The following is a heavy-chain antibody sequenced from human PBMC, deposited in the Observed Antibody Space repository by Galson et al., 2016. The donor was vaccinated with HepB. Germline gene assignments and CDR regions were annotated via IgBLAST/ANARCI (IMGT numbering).Heavy chain of an antibody. J-gene: IGHJ6*04. CDR3: VQGSTAPAV. Sequence: SLRLSCAASGFTFRNYGMTWVRQAPGKGLEVVSSISRSGDSTDYADSVKGRFTISRDNSKNTLSLQMNSLTADVTAIYYCVQGSTAPAVWGKGPTVTVSS. D-gene: IGHD2-2*01. CDR1: GFTFRNYG. V-gene: IGHV3-23*01. CDR2: ISRSGDST.